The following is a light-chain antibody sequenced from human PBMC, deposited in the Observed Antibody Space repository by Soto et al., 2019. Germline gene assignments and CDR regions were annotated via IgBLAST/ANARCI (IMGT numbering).Light chain of an antibody. CDR3: QQRTNWPRSFA. J-gene: IGKJ3*01. V-gene: IGKV3-11*01. CDR2: DTS. Sequence: EIVLTQSPATLSLSPGERATLSCRASQSVSSYLAWYQQKPGQAPRLLIYDTSKRATGIPARFSGSGSGTDFTLTIRSLGREDFAVYSCQQRTNWPRSFAFGPGTKVDIK. CDR1: QSVSSY.